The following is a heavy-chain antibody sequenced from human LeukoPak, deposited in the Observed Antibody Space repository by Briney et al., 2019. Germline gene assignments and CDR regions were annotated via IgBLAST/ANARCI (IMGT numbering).Heavy chain of an antibody. Sequence: PGGSLRLSCAASGFTFSSYWMHWVRQAPGKGLVWVSRINSDGSSTSYADSVKGRFTISRDNAKNTLYLQMNSLRAEDTAMYYCAREDSSGPTDYWGQGTLVTVSS. J-gene: IGHJ4*02. D-gene: IGHD6-19*01. CDR3: AREDSSGPTDY. CDR2: INSDGSST. CDR1: GFTFSSYW. V-gene: IGHV3-74*01.